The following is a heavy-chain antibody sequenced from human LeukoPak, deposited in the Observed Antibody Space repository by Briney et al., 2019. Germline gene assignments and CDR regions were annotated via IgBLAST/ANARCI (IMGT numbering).Heavy chain of an antibody. CDR1: GFTFSSYW. D-gene: IGHD3-16*02. J-gene: IGHJ6*02. CDR2: INRDGTST. CDR3: ARDEAYDYVWGSYRNYYYGMDV. V-gene: IGHV3-74*01. Sequence: GGSLRLSCAASGFTFSSYWMHWVRQAQGKGLVWVSRINRDGTSTSYADSVKGRFTISRDNAKNTPYLQMNSLRAEDTAVYYCARDEAYDYVWGSYRNYYYGMDVWGQGTTVTVSS.